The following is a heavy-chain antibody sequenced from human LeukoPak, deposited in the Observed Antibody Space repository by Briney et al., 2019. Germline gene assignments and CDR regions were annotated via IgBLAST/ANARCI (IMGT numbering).Heavy chain of an antibody. CDR2: IYYSGST. CDR3: ASLPLRFLEWLYAFDI. CDR1: GGSVSSSSYY. D-gene: IGHD3-3*01. J-gene: IGHJ3*02. V-gene: IGHV4-39*01. Sequence: SETLSLTCTVSGGSVSSSSYYWGWIRRTPGKGLEWIGSIYYSGSTYYNPSLKSRVTISVDTSKNQFSLKLSSVTAADTAVYYCASLPLRFLEWLYAFDIWGQGTMVTVSS.